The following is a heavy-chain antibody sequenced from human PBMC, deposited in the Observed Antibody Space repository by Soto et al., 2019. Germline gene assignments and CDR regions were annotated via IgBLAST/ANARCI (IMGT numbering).Heavy chain of an antibody. CDR2: ISYDGSNK. D-gene: IGHD3-3*01. CDR3: AKDRIVYDFWSGYYRD. J-gene: IGHJ4*02. CDR1: GFTFSSYC. V-gene: IGHV3-30*18. Sequence: QVQLVESGGGVVQPGRSLRLSCAASGFTFSSYCMHWVRQAPGKGLEWVAVISYDGSNKYYADSVKGRFTISRDNSKNTLYLQMNSLRAEDTAVYYCAKDRIVYDFWSGYYRDWGQGTLVTVSS.